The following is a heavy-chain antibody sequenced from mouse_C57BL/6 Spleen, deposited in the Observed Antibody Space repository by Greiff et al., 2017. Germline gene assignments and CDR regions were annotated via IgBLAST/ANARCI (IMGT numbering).Heavy chain of an antibody. CDR1: GYTFTSYW. D-gene: IGHD2-4*01. V-gene: IGHV1-55*01. J-gene: IGHJ3*01. CDR3: ARYYDYDGSWFAY. Sequence: VQLQQPGAELVKPGASVKMSCKASGYTFTSYWITWVKQRPGQGLEWIGDIYPGSGSTNYNEKFKSKATLTVDTSSSTAYMQLSSLTSEDSAVYYCARYYDYDGSWFAYWGQGTLVTVSA. CDR2: IYPGSGST.